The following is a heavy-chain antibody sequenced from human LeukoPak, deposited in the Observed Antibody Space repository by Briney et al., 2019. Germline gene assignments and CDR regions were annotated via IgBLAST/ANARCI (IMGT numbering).Heavy chain of an antibody. Sequence: PGGSLRLSCEASGFTFSRSWMHWVRQAPGKGLVWVSRINTDGSSTAYADSVKGRFTLSRDNAKNTVYLQMNSLRAEDTAVYYCARVQNEWQLLPGFDYWGQGTLVTVSS. V-gene: IGHV3-74*01. D-gene: IGHD1-26*01. CDR3: ARVQNEWQLLPGFDY. CDR1: GFTFSRSW. CDR2: INTDGSST. J-gene: IGHJ4*02.